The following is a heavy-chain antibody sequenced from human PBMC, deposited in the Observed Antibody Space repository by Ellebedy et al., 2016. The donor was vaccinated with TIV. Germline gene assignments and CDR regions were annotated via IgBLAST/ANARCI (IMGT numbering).Heavy chain of an antibody. D-gene: IGHD6-13*01. V-gene: IGHV7-4-1*02. CDR2: INTNNGNP. Sequence: AASVKVSCKASGYSFINYAMNWVRQAPGQGLEWMGWINTNNGNPTYAQGFTGRIVFSLDTSVSTAYLHISSLKADDTAIYYCARAAAAGFFWYFDLWGRGTLVTVSS. J-gene: IGHJ2*01. CDR3: ARAAAAGFFWYFDL. CDR1: GYSFINYA.